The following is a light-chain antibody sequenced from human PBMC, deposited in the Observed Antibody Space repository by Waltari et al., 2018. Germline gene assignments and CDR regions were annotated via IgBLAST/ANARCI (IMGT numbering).Light chain of an antibody. V-gene: IGKV3-11*01. Sequence: EIVLTQSPVTLPLSPVQRATLSCRARQRVDNFLGWSHQKPGQAPRLLIYDATKRAPGIPARFSGGGSATDFTLTISSLEPEDVGLYYCHQGSTWPRTFGQGTKLEI. J-gene: IGKJ2*01. CDR3: HQGSTWPRT. CDR2: DAT. CDR1: QRVDNF.